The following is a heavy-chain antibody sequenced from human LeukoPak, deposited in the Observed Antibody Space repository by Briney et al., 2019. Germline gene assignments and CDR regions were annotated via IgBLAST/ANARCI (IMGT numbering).Heavy chain of an antibody. D-gene: IGHD2-2*01. CDR2: ISYDGSNK. Sequence: GGSLRLFCAASGFTFSSYGMHWVRQAPGKGLEWVAVISYDGSNKYYADSVKGRFTISRDNSKNTLYLQMNSLRAEDTAVYYCAKAEVVVVVPAAIRPDYYYGMDVWGQGTTVTVSS. V-gene: IGHV3-30*18. CDR3: AKAEVVVVVPAAIRPDYYYGMDV. J-gene: IGHJ6*02. CDR1: GFTFSSYG.